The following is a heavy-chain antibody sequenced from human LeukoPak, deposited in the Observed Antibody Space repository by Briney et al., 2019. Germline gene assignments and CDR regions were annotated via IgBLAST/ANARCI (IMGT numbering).Heavy chain of an antibody. CDR3: ARGPMYYDYVWGSYRYPGNFDY. D-gene: IGHD3-16*02. V-gene: IGHV3-23*01. CDR2: ISGSGANT. CDR1: GFTFTNYA. Sequence: GGSLRLSCAASGFTFTNYAMTWVRQAPGKGLDWVSAISGSGANTYSADSVKGRFTISRDNAKNSLYLQMNSLRAEDTAVYYCARGPMYYDYVWGSYRYPGNFDYWGQGTLVTVSS. J-gene: IGHJ4*02.